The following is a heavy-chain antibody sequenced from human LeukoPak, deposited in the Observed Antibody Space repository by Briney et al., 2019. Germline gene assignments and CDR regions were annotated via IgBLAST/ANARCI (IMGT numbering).Heavy chain of an antibody. V-gene: IGHV5-51*01. D-gene: IGHD1-26*01. CDR2: IYPGDSDT. Sequence: GESLKISCKGSGYSFTSFWIAWVRQMPGKGLEWMGIIYPGDSDTRYSPSFEGQVTFSAGKSISTAYLQWSSLKASDTAMYYCARGRYSGTYLSYFDHWAQGTLVTVSS. CDR1: GYSFTSFW. CDR3: ARGRYSGTYLSYFDH. J-gene: IGHJ4*02.